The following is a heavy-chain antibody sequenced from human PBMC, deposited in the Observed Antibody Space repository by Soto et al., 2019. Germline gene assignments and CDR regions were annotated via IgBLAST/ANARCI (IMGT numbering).Heavy chain of an antibody. CDR1: GFTFNSYA. CDR2: ISGSGGST. V-gene: IGHV3-23*01. J-gene: IGHJ6*03. D-gene: IGHD2-15*01. CDR3: AGYCSGGSCNVGYYYYYMDV. Sequence: PGGSLRLSCSASGFTFNSYAMSWVRQAPGKGLEWVSAISGSGGSTYYADSVKGRFTISRDNSKNTLYLQMNSLRAEDTAVYYCAGYCSGGSCNVGYYYYYMDVWGKGTTVTAP.